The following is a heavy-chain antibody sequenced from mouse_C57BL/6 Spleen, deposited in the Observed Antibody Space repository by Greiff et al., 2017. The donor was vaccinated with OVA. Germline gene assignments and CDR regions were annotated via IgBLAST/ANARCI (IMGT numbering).Heavy chain of an antibody. J-gene: IGHJ3*01. CDR2: INPSTGGT. CDR1: GYSFTGYY. D-gene: IGHD2-4*01. V-gene: IGHV1-42*01. CDR3: ARYDYDTFAY. Sequence: VQLKESGPELVKPGASVKISCKASGYSFTGYYMNWVKQSPETSLEWIGEINPSTGGTTYNQKFKAKATLTVDKSSSTAYMQLKSLTSEDSAVYYCARYDYDTFAYWGQGTLVTVSA.